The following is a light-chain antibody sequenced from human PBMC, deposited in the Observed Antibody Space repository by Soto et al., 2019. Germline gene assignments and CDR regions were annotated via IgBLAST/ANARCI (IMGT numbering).Light chain of an antibody. CDR3: AAWDDSLSGGRV. J-gene: IGLJ3*02. CDR1: SSNIGSNY. CDR2: RNN. V-gene: IGLV1-47*01. Sequence: QSVLTQPPSASGTPGQRVTISCSGSSSNIGSNYVYWYQQLPGTAPKLLIYRNNQRPSGVPDRFSGSKSGTSASLAISGLRSEDEADYYCAAWDDSLSGGRVSGGGTKLTVL.